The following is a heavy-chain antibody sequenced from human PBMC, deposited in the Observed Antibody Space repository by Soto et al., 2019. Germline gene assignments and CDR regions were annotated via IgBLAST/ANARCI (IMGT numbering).Heavy chain of an antibody. J-gene: IGHJ5*02. Sequence: QVQLVQSGAEVKKPGASVKVSCKASGYTFTSYGISWVRQAPGQGLEWMGWISAYNGNTNYAQKLQGRVTMTTDTSTSPAYMELRSLRSDDTAVYYCARVAVTYYYDSSGRKTYFDPWGQGTLVTVSS. CDR1: GYTFTSYG. CDR2: ISAYNGNT. V-gene: IGHV1-18*01. CDR3: ARVAVTYYYDSSGRKTYFDP. D-gene: IGHD3-22*01.